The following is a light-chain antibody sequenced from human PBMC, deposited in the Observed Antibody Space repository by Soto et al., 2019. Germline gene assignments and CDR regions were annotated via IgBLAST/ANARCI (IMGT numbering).Light chain of an antibody. CDR2: HAS. Sequence: AIRMTQSPSSFSASTGYRVTITCRASQGISSYLAWYQQKPGTAPKLLIYHASTLESGVPSRFSGSGSGTEFTLTISSLQPDDFATYYCQQYNSYSFGQGTKVDIK. J-gene: IGKJ1*01. CDR1: QGISSY. CDR3: QQYNSYS. V-gene: IGKV1-8*01.